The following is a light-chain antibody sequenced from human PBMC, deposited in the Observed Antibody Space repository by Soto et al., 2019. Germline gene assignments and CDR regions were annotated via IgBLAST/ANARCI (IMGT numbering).Light chain of an antibody. Sequence: EIVMTQSPATLSVSPGERATLSCRASQSVSSNLVWYQQKRGQAPRLLIYGASTRATGIPARFSGRGSGTEFTLTISSLQSEDFAVDYCQQYNNWPPTFGQGTKLEIK. J-gene: IGKJ2*01. CDR3: QQYNNWPPT. CDR1: QSVSSN. V-gene: IGKV3-15*01. CDR2: GAS.